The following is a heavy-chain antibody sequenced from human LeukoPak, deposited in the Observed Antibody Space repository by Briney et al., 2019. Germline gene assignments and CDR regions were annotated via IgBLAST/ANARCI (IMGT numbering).Heavy chain of an antibody. D-gene: IGHD3-22*01. CDR2: IYYSGST. CDR1: GGSFSGYY. CDR3: ARGDVSYYYDSSGYGVAD. Sequence: SETLSLTCAVYGGSFSGYYWGWIRQPPGKGLEWIGSIYYSGSTYYNPSLKSRVTISVDTSKNQFSLKLSSVTAADTAVYYCARGDVSYYYDSSGYGVADWGQGTLVTVSS. J-gene: IGHJ4*02. V-gene: IGHV4-34*01.